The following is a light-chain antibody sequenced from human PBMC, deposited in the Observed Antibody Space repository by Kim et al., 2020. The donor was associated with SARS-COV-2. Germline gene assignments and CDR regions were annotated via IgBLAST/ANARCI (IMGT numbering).Light chain of an antibody. J-gene: IGLJ2*01. CDR2: EDD. CDR3: QSYNRSNVV. CDR1: SGSIDDNY. Sequence: NFMLTQPHSVSESPGKTVTISCTRSSGSIDDNYVQWYQQRPGGVPTTVIYEDDQRPSGVSDRFSGSIDNSSNSASLTISGLKTEYEADYYCQSYNRSNVVFGGGTKLTVL. V-gene: IGLV6-57*04.